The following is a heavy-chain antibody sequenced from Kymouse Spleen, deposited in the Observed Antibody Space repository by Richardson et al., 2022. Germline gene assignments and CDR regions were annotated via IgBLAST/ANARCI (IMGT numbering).Heavy chain of an antibody. CDR3: ARGNSYGYGY. Sequence: QVQLQQWGAGLLKPSETLSLTCAVYGGSFSGYYWSWIRQPPGKGLEWIGEINHSGSTNYNPSLKSRVTISVDTSKNQFSLKLSSVTAADTAVYYCARGNSYGYGYWGQGTLVTVSS. D-gene: IGHD5-18,IGHD5-18*01. CDR2: INHSGST. J-gene: IGHJ4*02. CDR1: GGSFSGYY. V-gene: IGHV4-34*01.